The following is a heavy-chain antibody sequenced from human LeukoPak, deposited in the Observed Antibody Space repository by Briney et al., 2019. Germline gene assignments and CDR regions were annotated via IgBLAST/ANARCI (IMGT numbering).Heavy chain of an antibody. CDR2: ISWDGGST. V-gene: IGHV3-43D*03. D-gene: IGHD5-18*01. Sequence: QAGGSLRLSCAASGFTFDDYAMNWVRQAPGKGLEWVSLISWDGGSTYYADSVKGRFTISRDNSKNSLYLQMNSLRAEDTALYYCAKGGYSYGPGREDAFDIWGQGTMVTVSS. CDR1: GFTFDDYA. CDR3: AKGGYSYGPGREDAFDI. J-gene: IGHJ3*02.